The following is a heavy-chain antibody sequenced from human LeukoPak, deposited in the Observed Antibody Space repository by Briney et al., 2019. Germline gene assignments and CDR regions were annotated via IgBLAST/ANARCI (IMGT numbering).Heavy chain of an antibody. V-gene: IGHV3-30*18. D-gene: IGHD2-2*01. Sequence: PGKSLRLSCAASGFTFNNYGMHWVRQAPGKGLEWVAVISYDGRNKHYPDSMKGRFTISRDISTDTLWLQMDSLRTEDTAVYYCAKGPLRGTAAAIDYWGQGTLVTVSS. J-gene: IGHJ4*02. CDR2: ISYDGRNK. CDR3: AKGPLRGTAAAIDY. CDR1: GFTFNNYG.